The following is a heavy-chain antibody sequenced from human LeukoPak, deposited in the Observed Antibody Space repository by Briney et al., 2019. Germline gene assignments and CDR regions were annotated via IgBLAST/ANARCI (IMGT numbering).Heavy chain of an antibody. CDR3: ARHVGFITMVRGVINNNWFDP. CDR2: IYYSGSP. CDR1: GGSISSSSYY. D-gene: IGHD3-10*01. Sequence: SSETLSLTCTVSGGSISSSSYYWGWIRQPPGKGLEWIGSIYYSGSPYYNPSLKSRVTISVDTSKKQFPLKLSSVTAADTAVYYCARHVGFITMVRGVINNNWFDPWGQGTLVTVSS. J-gene: IGHJ5*02. V-gene: IGHV4-39*01.